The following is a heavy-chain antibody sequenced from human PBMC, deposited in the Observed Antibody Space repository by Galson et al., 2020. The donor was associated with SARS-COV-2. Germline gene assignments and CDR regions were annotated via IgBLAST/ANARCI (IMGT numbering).Heavy chain of an antibody. CDR1: GGSISSYY. J-gene: IGHJ3*02. Sequence: SETLSLTCTVSGGSISSYYWSWIRQPPGKGLEWIGYIYYSGSTNYNPSLKSRVTISVDTSKNQFSLKLSSVTAADTAVYYCARITGLTIFGVATELAYAFDIWGQGTMVTVSS. V-gene: IGHV4-59*01. CDR3: ARITGLTIFGVATELAYAFDI. D-gene: IGHD3-3*01. CDR2: IYYSGST.